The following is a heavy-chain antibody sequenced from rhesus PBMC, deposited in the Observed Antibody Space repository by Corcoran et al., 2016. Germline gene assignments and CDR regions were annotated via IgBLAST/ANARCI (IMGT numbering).Heavy chain of an antibody. Sequence: EVQLVESGGGLVQPGGSLRLSCAASGFTFSSYDMSWVRQALGKGLEWVSSFNNTGKTICYAASVKGRFTISRDNAKNSLSLQMNSLKPEDTAVYYCTRSSGWYYFDYWGQGVLVTVSS. D-gene: IGHD6-31*01. J-gene: IGHJ4*01. CDR3: TRSSGWYYFDY. V-gene: IGHV3S4*01. CDR2: FNNTGKTI. CDR1: GFTFSSYD.